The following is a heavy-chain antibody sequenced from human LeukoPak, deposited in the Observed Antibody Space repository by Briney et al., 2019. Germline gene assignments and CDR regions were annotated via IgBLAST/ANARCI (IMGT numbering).Heavy chain of an antibody. CDR2: ISGRGDAT. V-gene: IGHV3-23*01. D-gene: IGHD7-27*01. Sequence: GGSLRLSCAASGFTFDDYALSWVRQAPGKGLEWVSGISGRGDATDEADPVKGRFTISRDNANNTLYLQMNRLRAEDTAVYYCAKPPRSSSGDDSYFDYWGQGTLVTVSS. CDR1: GFTFDDYA. J-gene: IGHJ4*02. CDR3: AKPPRSSSGDDSYFDY.